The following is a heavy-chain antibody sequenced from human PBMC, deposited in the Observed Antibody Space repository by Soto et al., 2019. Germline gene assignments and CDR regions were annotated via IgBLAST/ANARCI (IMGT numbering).Heavy chain of an antibody. V-gene: IGHV1-8*01. Sequence: QVQLVQSGAEVREPGASVKVSCKASGYSFTSLDINWVRQTAGQGLEWMGWMQPSTGRTGYAQKFQGRLTMTRDTTINPAYRELTTLTSDATVFYYCARGVRAGVDYWGQGTLVTVSS. D-gene: IGHD1-26*01. CDR3: ARGVRAGVDY. CDR1: GYSFTSLD. J-gene: IGHJ4*02. CDR2: MQPSTGRT.